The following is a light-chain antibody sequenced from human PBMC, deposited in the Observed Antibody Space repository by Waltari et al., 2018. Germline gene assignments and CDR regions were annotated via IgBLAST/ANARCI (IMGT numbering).Light chain of an antibody. Sequence: EIMLTQSPGTLSLSPWVTATLTCRASQSISRSLAWYQQKPGQAPRLLIYDASSRATGIPDRFSGSGSGTDFSLTISRLEPEDFAVYYCQKYGSLPATFGQGTKVEIK. CDR1: QSISRS. J-gene: IGKJ1*01. CDR3: QKYGSLPAT. V-gene: IGKV3-20*01. CDR2: DAS.